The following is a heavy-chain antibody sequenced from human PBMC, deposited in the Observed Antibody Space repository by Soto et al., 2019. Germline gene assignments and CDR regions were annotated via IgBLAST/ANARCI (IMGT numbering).Heavy chain of an antibody. Sequence: PLLIMSVACTVAGGYISSSCWSRIRKPPGKGLEWIGYIYYSVTTNYNPSLKSRVTISVDTSKNQFSLKLSSVTTADTAVYYCARASSGWYRISLWGPGTLVTVSS. J-gene: IGHJ4*02. D-gene: IGHD6-19*01. V-gene: IGHV4-59*01. CDR2: IYYSVTT. CDR1: GGYISSSC. CDR3: ARASSGWYRISL.